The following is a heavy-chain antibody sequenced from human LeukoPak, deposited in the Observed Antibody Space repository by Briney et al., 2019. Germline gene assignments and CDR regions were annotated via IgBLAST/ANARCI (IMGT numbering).Heavy chain of an antibody. J-gene: IGHJ3*02. D-gene: IGHD1-26*01. CDR1: DGSIGTFY. CDR2: IYYTGNT. V-gene: IGHV4-59*08. CDR3: ARQHSGTYYFPFDI. Sequence: SETLSLTCSVSDGSIGTFYWGWIRQFPGKGLEWIGYIYYTGNTIYNPSLKSRVAISVDTSKNQFSLRLSSVTAADTAVYYCARQHSGTYYFPFDIWGQGTLVTVSS.